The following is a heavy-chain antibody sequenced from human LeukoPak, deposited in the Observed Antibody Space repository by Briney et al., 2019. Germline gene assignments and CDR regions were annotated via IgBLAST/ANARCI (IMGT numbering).Heavy chain of an antibody. CDR1: GYSISSGYY. CDR3: ARSRSYYDILTAARAFDY. J-gene: IGHJ4*02. V-gene: IGHV4-38-2*02. Sequence: SETLSLTCTVSGYSISSGYYWGWIRQPPGKGLEWIGSIYHSGSTYYNPSLKSRVTISVDTSKNQFSLKLTSVTAADTAVYSCARSRSYYDILTAARAFDYWGQGTLVTVSS. D-gene: IGHD3-9*01. CDR2: IYHSGST.